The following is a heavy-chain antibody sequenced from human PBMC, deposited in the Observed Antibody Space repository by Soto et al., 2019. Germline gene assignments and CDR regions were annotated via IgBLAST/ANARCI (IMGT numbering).Heavy chain of an antibody. Sequence: QVQLVQSGAEMKKPGSSVKVSCQSSGGTFNTYAMNWVRQAPGQGPEWMGDISPVCGAANYAPKVQGRVTITADESTGTSYMQLSSLTSEDTALYFCAREVQVHTPAFVYWGQGTLVTVSS. CDR2: ISPVCGAA. D-gene: IGHD3-10*01. J-gene: IGHJ4*02. CDR1: GGTFNTYA. V-gene: IGHV1-69*19. CDR3: AREVQVHTPAFVY.